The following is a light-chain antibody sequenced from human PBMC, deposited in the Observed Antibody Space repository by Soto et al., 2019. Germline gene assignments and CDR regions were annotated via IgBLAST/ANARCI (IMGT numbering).Light chain of an antibody. Sequence: EIVLTQSPATLSLSPGERATLSCRASQTVSSNKLAWYQQKPGQSPRLLLYGALRGATGISDRFSGSGSGTDFSLTITRLEAEDSAVYFCQQYGRPPYTFGQGTKLEIK. J-gene: IGKJ2*01. V-gene: IGKV3-20*01. CDR2: GAL. CDR1: QTVSSNK. CDR3: QQYGRPPYT.